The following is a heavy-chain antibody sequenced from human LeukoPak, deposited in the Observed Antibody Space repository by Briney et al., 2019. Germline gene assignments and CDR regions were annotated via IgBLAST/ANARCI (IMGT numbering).Heavy chain of an antibody. CDR2: INTNTGNP. Sequence: ASVKVSCKASGYTFTSYAMNWVRQAPGQGLEWMGWINTNTGNPTYAQGFTGRFVFSLDTSVSTAYLQISSLKAEDTAVYYCARRAVGAGSRYYYGMDVWGQGTTVTVSS. CDR3: ARRAVGAGSRYYYGMDV. CDR1: GYTFTSYA. J-gene: IGHJ6*02. D-gene: IGHD1-26*01. V-gene: IGHV7-4-1*02.